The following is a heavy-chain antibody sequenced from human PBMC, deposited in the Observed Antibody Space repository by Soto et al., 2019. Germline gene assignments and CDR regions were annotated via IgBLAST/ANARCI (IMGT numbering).Heavy chain of an antibody. V-gene: IGHV4-59*01. J-gene: IGHJ6*03. Sequence: SETLSLTCTVSGGSISSYYWSWIRQPPGKGLEWIGYIYYSGSTNYNPSLKSRVTISVDTSKNQFSLKLSSVTAADTAVYYCARAEEGDTAESYYMDVWGKGTTVTVSS. CDR3: ARAEEGDTAESYYMDV. CDR1: GGSISSYY. D-gene: IGHD5-18*01. CDR2: IYYSGST.